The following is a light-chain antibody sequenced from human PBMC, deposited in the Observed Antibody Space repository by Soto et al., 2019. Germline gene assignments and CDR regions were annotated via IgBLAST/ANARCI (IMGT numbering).Light chain of an antibody. CDR2: GAS. J-gene: IGKJ2*01. Sequence: EIVLTQSPGTLSLSPGERATLSCRASQSVSSSYLAWYQQKPGQAPRLLIYGASSRATGIQDRFSGSGSGTDFTLTISRLEPEDFAVYYCQQYGSSPMYTFGQGTKLEIK. CDR3: QQYGSSPMYT. V-gene: IGKV3-20*01. CDR1: QSVSSSY.